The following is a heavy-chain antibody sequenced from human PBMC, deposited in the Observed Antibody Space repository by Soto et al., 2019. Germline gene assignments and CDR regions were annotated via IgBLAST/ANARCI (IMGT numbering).Heavy chain of an antibody. CDR2: IYSGGST. J-gene: IGHJ4*02. Sequence: EVQLVESGGGLVQPGGSLRLSCAASGFTVSSNYMSWVRQAPGKGLEWVSVIYSGGSTYYADSVKGRFTISRDNSKNNLDLQNNRLRAGGTACYYCGKDANLWDYGSGSYSYWGQGTLVTVSS. CDR1: GFTVSSNY. CDR3: GKDANLWDYGSGSYSY. V-gene: IGHV3-66*01. D-gene: IGHD3-10*01.